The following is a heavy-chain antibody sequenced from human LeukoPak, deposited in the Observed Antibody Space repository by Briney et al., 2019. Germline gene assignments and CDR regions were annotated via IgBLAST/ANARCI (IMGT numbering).Heavy chain of an antibody. D-gene: IGHD3-22*01. CDR2: IYSGGST. CDR1: GFTVSSNF. Sequence: GGSLRLSYAASGFTVSSNFMSWVRQAPGKGLEWVSVIYSGGSTYYADSVKGRFTISRDNSKNTLYLQMSSLRVEDTAVYYCANEDSSGYYYWGQGTLVTVSS. CDR3: ANEDSSGYYY. V-gene: IGHV3-53*01. J-gene: IGHJ4*02.